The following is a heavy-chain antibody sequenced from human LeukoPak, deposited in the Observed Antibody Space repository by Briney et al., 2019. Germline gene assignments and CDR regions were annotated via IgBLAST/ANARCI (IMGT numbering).Heavy chain of an antibody. CDR1: GGSISSGDYY. CDR2: MYYSGST. Sequence: SQTLSLTCTVSGGSISSGDYYWSWLRQPPGKGLEWIAYMYYSGSTYYNPSLKSRVPMSADTSKNQLSLKLSSVTAADTAVYYCARPYYYDSRIDPWGQGILVTVSS. J-gene: IGHJ5*02. V-gene: IGHV4-30-4*01. CDR3: ARPYYYDSRIDP. D-gene: IGHD3-22*01.